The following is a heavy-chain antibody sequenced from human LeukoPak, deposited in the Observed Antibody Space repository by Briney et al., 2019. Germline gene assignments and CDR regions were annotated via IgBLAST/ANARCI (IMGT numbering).Heavy chain of an antibody. CDR2: ISGSGGST. CDR3: AKAGGGYSYGYGDY. Sequence: GGSLRLSCAASGFTFSSYAMSWVRQAPGKGLEWVSAISGSGGSTYYADSVKGRFTISRDNSKNTLYLQMNNLRAEDTAVYYCAKAGGGYSYGYGDYWGQGTLVTVSP. CDR1: GFTFSSYA. D-gene: IGHD5-18*01. V-gene: IGHV3-23*01. J-gene: IGHJ4*02.